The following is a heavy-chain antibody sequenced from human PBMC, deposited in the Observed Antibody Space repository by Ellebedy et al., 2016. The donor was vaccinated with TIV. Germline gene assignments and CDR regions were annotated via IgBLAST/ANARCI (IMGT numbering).Heavy chain of an antibody. CDR3: ARDQGGYVWGSYRYAFDY. CDR2: IIPIFGTA. D-gene: IGHD3-16*02. V-gene: IGHV1-69*13. CDR1: GGTFSSYA. Sequence: ASVKVSCKASGGTFSSYAISWVRQAPGQGLEWMGGIIPIFGTANYAQKFQGRVTITADESTRTAYMELSSLRSEDTAVYYCARDQGGYVWGSYRYAFDYWGQGTLVTVSS. J-gene: IGHJ4*02.